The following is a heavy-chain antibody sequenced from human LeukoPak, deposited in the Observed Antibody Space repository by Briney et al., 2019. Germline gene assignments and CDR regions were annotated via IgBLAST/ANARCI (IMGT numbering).Heavy chain of an antibody. CDR1: GYTFTYCY. Sequence: ASVKVSFKASGYTFTYCYLHWVRQAPGQALEWMGWITPFNGKTNYAQKFQDRVTITMDRSMSTAYMELSRLRSEDTAMYYCALALRAAATTRSFDIWGQGTMVTVSS. J-gene: IGHJ3*02. CDR3: ALALRAAATTRSFDI. V-gene: IGHV1-45*02. D-gene: IGHD6-13*01. CDR2: ITPFNGKT.